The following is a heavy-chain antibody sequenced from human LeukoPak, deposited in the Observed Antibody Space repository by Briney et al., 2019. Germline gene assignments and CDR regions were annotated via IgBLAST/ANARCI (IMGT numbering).Heavy chain of an antibody. CDR2: ISGSGGST. V-gene: IGHV3-23*01. CDR1: GFAFGSEA. J-gene: IGHJ4*02. Sequence: PGGSLRLSCAVSGFAFGSEAMSWVRQAPGKGLEWVSAISGSGGSTYYADSVKGRFTISRDNSKNTLYLQMNSLRAEDTAVYYCAKVHARRGQQLVPYFDYWGQGTLVTVSS. D-gene: IGHD6-13*01. CDR3: AKVHARRGQQLVPYFDY.